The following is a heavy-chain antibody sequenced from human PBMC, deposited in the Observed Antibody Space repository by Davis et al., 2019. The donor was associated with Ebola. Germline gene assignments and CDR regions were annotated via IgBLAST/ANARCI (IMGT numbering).Heavy chain of an antibody. J-gene: IGHJ4*02. CDR3: AKDRWELRSGYSFDS. V-gene: IGHV1-69*13. CDR2: IIPIFGTA. Sequence: SVQVSCQTSRYTFTSYGISWVRQAPGQGLEWMGGIIPIFGTANYAQKFQGRVTITADESTSTAYMELSSLRSEDTAVYYCAKDRWELRSGYSFDSWGQGTLVTVSS. D-gene: IGHD1-26*01. CDR1: RYTFTSYG.